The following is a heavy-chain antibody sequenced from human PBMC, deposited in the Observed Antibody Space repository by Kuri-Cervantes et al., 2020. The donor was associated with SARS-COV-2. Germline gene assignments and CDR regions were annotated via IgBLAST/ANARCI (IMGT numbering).Heavy chain of an antibody. J-gene: IGHJ4*02. Sequence: SETLSLTCAVYGGSFSGYYWSWIRQPPGKGLEWIGEINHSGSTNYNPSLKTRVPISVNTSKNQFSLKLSSVTAADTAVYYCARVGAGVCSSASCYSRAFDYWGQGTLVTVSS. CDR1: GGSFSGYY. CDR2: INHSGST. V-gene: IGHV4-34*01. CDR3: ARVGAGVCSSASCYSRAFDY. D-gene: IGHD2-2*02.